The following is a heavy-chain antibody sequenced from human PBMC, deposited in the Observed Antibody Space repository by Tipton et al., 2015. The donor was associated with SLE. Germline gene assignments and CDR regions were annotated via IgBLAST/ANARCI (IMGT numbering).Heavy chain of an antibody. Sequence: TLSLTCTVSGDSISSVYWSWIRQPPGKGLEWIGYIYYSGRTNYNPSPRSRVTISVDTSKNQFSLKLSSVTAADTAFYYCTREAGGTTADYWGQGTLVTVSS. CDR2: IYYSGRT. V-gene: IGHV4-59*12. CDR1: GDSISSVY. J-gene: IGHJ4*02. D-gene: IGHD6-13*01. CDR3: TREAGGTTADY.